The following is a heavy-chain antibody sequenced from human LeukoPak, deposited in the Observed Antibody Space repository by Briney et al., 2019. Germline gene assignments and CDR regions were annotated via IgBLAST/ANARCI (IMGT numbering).Heavy chain of an antibody. CDR3: ARATVTGYCSGGSCYHLDY. CDR2: MKTNSSNT. CDR1: GYTFTSYD. Sequence: ASVKVSCMPSGYTFTSYDINSVRPAPGQRLEWMVWMKTNSSNTGYAQKFQGRVTMTRNTSTSTAYMELGSLRSEDTAVYYCARATVTGYCSGGSCYHLDYWGQGALVTVSS. J-gene: IGHJ4*02. V-gene: IGHV1-8*01. D-gene: IGHD2-15*01.